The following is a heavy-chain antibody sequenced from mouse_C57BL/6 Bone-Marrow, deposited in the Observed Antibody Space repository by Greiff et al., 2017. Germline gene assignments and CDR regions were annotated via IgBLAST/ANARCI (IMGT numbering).Heavy chain of an antibody. V-gene: IGHV10-1*01. J-gene: IGHJ1*03. CDR2: IRSKSNNSAT. CDR1: GFTFNTYA. D-gene: IGHD1-1*01. Sequence: EVQVVESGGGLVQPKGSLKLSCAASGFTFNTYAMNWVRQAPGKGLEWVARIRSKSNNSATYYADSVKDRFTISRDESESMLYLQMNNLKTEDTAMYYCVEQGDYYGSSYVWYFDVWGTGTTVTVSS. CDR3: VEQGDYYGSSYVWYFDV.